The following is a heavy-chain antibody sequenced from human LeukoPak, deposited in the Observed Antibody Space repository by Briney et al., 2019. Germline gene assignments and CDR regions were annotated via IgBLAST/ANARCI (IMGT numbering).Heavy chain of an antibody. J-gene: IGHJ5*02. V-gene: IGHV3-15*01. CDR3: TTPFFVLPSS. CDR1: GFTFSNAW. CDR2: IKRKTDGGAT. D-gene: IGHD6-6*01. Sequence: GGSLRLSCAASGFTFSNAWMNWVRQAPGKGLEWVGRIKRKTDGGATDYAAPVKGRFTISRDDSKNTLYLQMNSLKTEDTAVYYCTTPFFVLPSSWGQGALVTVSS.